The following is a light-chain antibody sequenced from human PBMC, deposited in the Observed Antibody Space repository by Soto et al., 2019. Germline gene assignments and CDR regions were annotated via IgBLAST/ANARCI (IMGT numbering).Light chain of an antibody. CDR3: SSYTSSSTLVV. Sequence: QSALTQPASVSGSPGQSITISCTGTSSDVGGYNYVSCYQQHPGKAPKLMIYDVSNRPSGVSNRFSGPKSGNTASLTISGLQADDAADYYCSSYTSSSTLVVFGGWTKLTVL. CDR1: SSDVGGYNY. CDR2: DVS. J-gene: IGLJ2*01. V-gene: IGLV2-14*01.